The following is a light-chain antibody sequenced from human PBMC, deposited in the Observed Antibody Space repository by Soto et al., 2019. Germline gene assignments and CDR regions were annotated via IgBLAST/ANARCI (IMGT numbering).Light chain of an antibody. Sequence: DIQMTQSPSSLSAFVGDTVTIXXRASQDISNFLAWYQQKPGKVPXLLIYAASTLQSGVPSRFSGSGSGTDFTLTISSLQPEDVATYYCQKCKIAPFTFGGGTKVDI. V-gene: IGKV1-27*01. J-gene: IGKJ4*01. CDR3: QKCKIAPFT. CDR1: QDISNF. CDR2: AAS.